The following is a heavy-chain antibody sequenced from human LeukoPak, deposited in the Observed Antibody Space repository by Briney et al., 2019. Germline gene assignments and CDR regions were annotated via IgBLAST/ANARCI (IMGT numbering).Heavy chain of an antibody. Sequence: PGGSLRLSCAASGFTFSSYWMSWVRQAPGKGLEWVANIKQDGSEKYYVDSVKGRFTISRDNAKNSLYLQMNSLRAEDTAVYYCARVQTPNSSGYFPPARLYYYYYMDVWGKGTTVTVSS. CDR3: ARVQTPNSSGYFPPARLYYYYYMDV. V-gene: IGHV3-7*01. CDR1: GFTFSSYW. D-gene: IGHD3-22*01. J-gene: IGHJ6*03. CDR2: IKQDGSEK.